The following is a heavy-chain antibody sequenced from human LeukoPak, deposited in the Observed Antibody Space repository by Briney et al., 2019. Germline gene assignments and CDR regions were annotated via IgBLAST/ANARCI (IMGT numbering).Heavy chain of an antibody. Sequence: GGSLRLSCAASGFTFSSYGMHWVRQAPGKGLEGVAVIWYGGSKKYYADSVKGRFTISRDNSKNPLYLQMNSLRAEDTAVYYCAKGLAVAGREYYFDYWGQGTLVTVSS. D-gene: IGHD6-19*01. CDR1: GFTFSSYG. CDR3: AKGLAVAGREYYFDY. CDR2: IWYGGSKK. J-gene: IGHJ4*02. V-gene: IGHV3-33*06.